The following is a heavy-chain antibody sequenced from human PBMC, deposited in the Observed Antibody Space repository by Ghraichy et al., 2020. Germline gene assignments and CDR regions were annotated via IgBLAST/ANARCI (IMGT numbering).Heavy chain of an antibody. J-gene: IGHJ6*02. D-gene: IGHD3-3*01. CDR3: AVVSFGVVRGRPGYFYHYGMDV. CDR1: GGTFNTYA. CDR2: IIPIFGTA. Sequence: SVKVSCKGSGGTFNTYAVYWVRQAPEQGLEWMGGIIPIFGTANYAQRFQGRVRITADESSSTAYMELSSLRSEDTAVYYCAVVSFGVVRGRPGYFYHYGMDVWGQGTTVTVSS. V-gene: IGHV1-69*13.